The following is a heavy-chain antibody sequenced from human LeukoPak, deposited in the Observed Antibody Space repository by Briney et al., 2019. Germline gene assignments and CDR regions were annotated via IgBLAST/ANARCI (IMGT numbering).Heavy chain of an antibody. CDR2: INHNGST. Sequence: SETLSLTCAVYGGSFSGYYWSWIRQPPGKGLEWIGEINHNGSTNYNPSLKSRVTISVDTSKNQFSLKLSSVTAADTAVYYCARSYCGGDCYSTQDYYGMDVWGQGTTVTVSS. CDR1: GGSFSGYY. CDR3: ARSYCGGDCYSTQDYYGMDV. V-gene: IGHV4-34*01. D-gene: IGHD2-21*02. J-gene: IGHJ6*02.